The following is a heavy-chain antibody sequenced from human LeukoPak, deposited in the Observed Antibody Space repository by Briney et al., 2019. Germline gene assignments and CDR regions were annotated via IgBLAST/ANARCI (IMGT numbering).Heavy chain of an antibody. CDR1: GYSFASYW. D-gene: IGHD6-13*01. J-gene: IGHJ6*03. CDR3: ALRRGIAAAGTLNYYYYYMDV. V-gene: IGHV5-51*01. CDR2: IYPGDSDT. Sequence: GESLKISCKGSGYSFASYWIGRVRQMPGKGLEWMGIIYPGDSDTRYSPSFQGQVTLSADKSISTAYLQWSSLKASDTAMYYCALRRGIAAAGTLNYYYYYMDVWGKGTTVTVSS.